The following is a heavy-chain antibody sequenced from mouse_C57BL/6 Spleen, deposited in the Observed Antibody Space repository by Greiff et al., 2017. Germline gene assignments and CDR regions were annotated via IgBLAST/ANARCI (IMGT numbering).Heavy chain of an antibody. Sequence: QVHVKQSGAELVKPGASVKISCKASGYAFSSYWMNWVKQRPGKGLEWIGQIYPGDGDTNYNGKFKGKATLTADKSSSTAYMQLSSLTSEDSAVYFCARARVYYGSSGWYFDVWGTGTTVTVSS. CDR2: IYPGDGDT. J-gene: IGHJ1*03. V-gene: IGHV1-80*01. CDR3: ARARVYYGSSGWYFDV. CDR1: GYAFSSYW. D-gene: IGHD1-1*01.